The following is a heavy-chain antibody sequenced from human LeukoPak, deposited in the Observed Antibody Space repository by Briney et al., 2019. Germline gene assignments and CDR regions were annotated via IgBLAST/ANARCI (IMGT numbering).Heavy chain of an antibody. D-gene: IGHD4-17*01. CDR2: INHSGST. CDR3: ARLTTVTTSMPEYFQH. Sequence: SETLSLTCTVSADSLSSYYWSWIRQPPGKGLEWIGEINHSGSTNYNPSLKSRVTISVDTSKNQFSLKLSSVTAADTAVYYCARLTTVTTSMPEYFQHWGQGTLVTVSS. V-gene: IGHV4-34*01. CDR1: ADSLSSYY. J-gene: IGHJ1*01.